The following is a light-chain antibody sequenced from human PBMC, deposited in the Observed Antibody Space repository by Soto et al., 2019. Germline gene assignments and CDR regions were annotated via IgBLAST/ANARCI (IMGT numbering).Light chain of an antibody. CDR2: SNS. CDR1: SSNIGAGYD. CDR3: QSYDSSLSVHAV. Sequence: QAVVTQPPSVSGAPGQRVTISCTGSSSNIGAGYDVHWYQQLPGTAPKLLIHSNSNRPSGVPDRFSGSKSGTSASLAITGLQAEDEADYYCQSYDSSLSVHAVFGGGTKLTVL. V-gene: IGLV1-40*01. J-gene: IGLJ2*01.